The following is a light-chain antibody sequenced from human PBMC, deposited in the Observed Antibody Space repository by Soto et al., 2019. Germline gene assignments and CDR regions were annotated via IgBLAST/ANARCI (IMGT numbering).Light chain of an antibody. V-gene: IGKV3-20*01. J-gene: IGKJ4*01. CDR3: QQFSSYPLT. Sequence: EVVLTQSPGTLSLSPGERATLSCRASQTVRNNYLAWYQQKPGQAPRLLIYDASSRATGIPDKFSGGGSGIDFTLTISRLEPEDFAVYYCQQFSSYPLTFGGGTKVEIK. CDR2: DAS. CDR1: QTVRNNY.